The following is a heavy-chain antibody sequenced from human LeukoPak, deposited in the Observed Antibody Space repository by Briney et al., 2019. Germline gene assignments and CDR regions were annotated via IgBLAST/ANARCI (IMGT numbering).Heavy chain of an antibody. CDR3: ARDRWELLSNSYHYCGLDV. J-gene: IGHJ6*02. D-gene: IGHD2-15*01. CDR1: GFTFSSYS. V-gene: IGHV3-21*01. CDR2: ISSSSSYI. Sequence: GGSLRLSCAASGFTFSSYSMNWVRQAPGKGLEWVSSISSSSSYIYYADSVKGRFTISRDNAKNSLYLQMNSLRAEDTAVYYCARDRWELLSNSYHYCGLDVWGQGTTVTVSS.